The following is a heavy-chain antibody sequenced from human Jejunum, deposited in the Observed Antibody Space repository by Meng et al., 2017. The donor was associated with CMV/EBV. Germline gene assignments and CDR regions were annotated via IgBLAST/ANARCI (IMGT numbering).Heavy chain of an antibody. CDR2: IYYSGST. V-gene: IGHV4-30-4*08. Sequence: VSGGSISSGDYSWSWIRQPPGKCLELSGYIYYSGSTYYHPSLKSRVTISVDTSKNQFSLKLSSVTAADTAVYYCARAQWLLGYWFDPWGQGTLVTVSS. J-gene: IGHJ5*02. CDR3: ARAQWLLGYWFDP. D-gene: IGHD3-22*01. CDR1: GGSISSGDYS.